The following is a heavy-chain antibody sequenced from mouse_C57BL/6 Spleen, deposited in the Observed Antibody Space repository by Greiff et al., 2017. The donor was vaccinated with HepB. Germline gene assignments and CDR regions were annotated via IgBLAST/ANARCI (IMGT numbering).Heavy chain of an antibody. V-gene: IGHV1-39*01. D-gene: IGHD2-5*01. CDR1: GYSFTDYN. CDR3: ARGDYYSNSWFAY. CDR2: INPNYGTT. J-gene: IGHJ3*01. Sequence: VHVKQSGPELVKPGASVKISCKASGYSFTDYNMNWVKQSNGKSLEWIGVINPNYGTTSYNQKFKGKATLTVDQSSSTAYMQLNSLTSEDSAVYYCARGDYYSNSWFAYWGQGTLVTVSA.